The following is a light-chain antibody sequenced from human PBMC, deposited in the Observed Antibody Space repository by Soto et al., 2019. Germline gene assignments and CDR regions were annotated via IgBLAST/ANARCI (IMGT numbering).Light chain of an antibody. CDR3: QQYGSSGT. CDR1: QSVSNTY. Sequence: EFVLTQSPGTLSLSPGERATLSCRASQSVSNTYLAWYQQNPRQAPRLLIYGASNRATGIPDRFSGSGSGTDFTLTISRLEPEDFAVYYCQQYGSSGTFGQGTKVDIK. V-gene: IGKV3-20*01. CDR2: GAS. J-gene: IGKJ1*01.